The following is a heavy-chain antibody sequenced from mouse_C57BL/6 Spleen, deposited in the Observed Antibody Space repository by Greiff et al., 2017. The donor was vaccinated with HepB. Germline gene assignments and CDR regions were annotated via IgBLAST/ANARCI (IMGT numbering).Heavy chain of an antibody. CDR3: AITPYDYDLDY. V-gene: IGHV1-74*01. CDR1: GYTFTSYW. Sequence: QVQLQQPGAELVKPGASVKVSCKASGYTFTSYWMHWVKQRPGQGLEWIGRIHPSDSDTNYNQKFKGKATLTVDKSSSTAYMHLSSLTSEDSAVYYCAITPYDYDLDYWGQGTTLTVSS. D-gene: IGHD2-4*01. J-gene: IGHJ2*01. CDR2: IHPSDSDT.